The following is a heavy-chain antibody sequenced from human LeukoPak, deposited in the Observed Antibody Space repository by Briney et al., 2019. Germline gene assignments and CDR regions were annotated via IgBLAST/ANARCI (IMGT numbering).Heavy chain of an antibody. CDR1: GGSFSGYY. CDR3: AKSQGRYCSGGSCYKAFDI. J-gene: IGHJ3*02. V-gene: IGHV4-34*01. Sequence: SETLSLTCAVYGGSFSGYYWSWIRQPPGKGLEWIGEINHSGSTNYNPSLKSRVTISVDTSKNQFSLKLSSVTAADTAVYYCAKSQGRYCSGGSCYKAFDIWGQGTMVTVSS. CDR2: INHSGST. D-gene: IGHD2-15*01.